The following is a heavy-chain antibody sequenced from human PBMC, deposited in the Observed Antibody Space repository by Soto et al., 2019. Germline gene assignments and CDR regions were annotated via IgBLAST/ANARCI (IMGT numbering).Heavy chain of an antibody. J-gene: IGHJ4*02. CDR1: GFSLTTNKVG. CDR3: AHRLPRGSSLLYFDF. Sequence: QITLKASGPTLVNPTQILTLTCSFSGFSLTTNKVGVGWIRQPPGKALEWLAVIYGDDNRLYNPSLKNRVTIMKDTSKNHVVLIMTYMDPMDTGTYYCAHRLPRGSSLLYFDFWGQGIVITVSS. D-gene: IGHD2-21*01. CDR2: IYGDDNR. V-gene: IGHV2-5*02.